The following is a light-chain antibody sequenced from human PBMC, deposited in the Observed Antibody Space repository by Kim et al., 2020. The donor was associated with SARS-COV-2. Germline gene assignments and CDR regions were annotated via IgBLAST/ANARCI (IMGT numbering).Light chain of an antibody. CDR1: QGIDYY. CDR3: QKYSTAPWT. V-gene: IGKV1-27*01. Sequence: ALLGDRGTITCRASQGIDYYLVWYQQEPGKAPKVLFYPASTVQSGAPARFSGSGSGTEFTLTIGSLQPEDAATYYCQKYSTAPWTFGQGTKVDIK. CDR2: PAS. J-gene: IGKJ1*01.